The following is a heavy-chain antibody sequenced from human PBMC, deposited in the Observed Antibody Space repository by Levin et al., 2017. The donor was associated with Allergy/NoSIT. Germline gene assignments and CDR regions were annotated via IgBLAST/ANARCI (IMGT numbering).Heavy chain of an antibody. CDR1: GFTFSNAW. CDR3: ARDPTYCSGEDCYVRSNDALDI. CDR2: IKTKSDGGTT. Sequence: GGSLRLSCAASGFTFSNAWMSWVRQAPGKGLEWVGRIKTKSDGGTTDYAAPVKGRFTISRDDLKNTLYLQMNSLRAEDTGLYFCARDPTYCSGEDCYVRSNDALDIWGQGTVVTVS. D-gene: IGHD2-15*01. V-gene: IGHV3-15*01. J-gene: IGHJ3*02.